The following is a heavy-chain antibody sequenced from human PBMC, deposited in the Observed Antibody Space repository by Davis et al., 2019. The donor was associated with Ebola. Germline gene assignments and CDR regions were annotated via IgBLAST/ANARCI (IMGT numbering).Heavy chain of an antibody. CDR1: GGSISSSSYY. J-gene: IGHJ5*02. CDR2: IYYSGST. Sequence: SETLSLTCTVSGGSISSSSYYWGWIRQPPGKGLEWIGSIYYSGSTYYNPSLKSRVTISVDPSTNQFSLKLSSVTAADTAGYYCARGPRRGYSSSSRNWFDPWGQGTLVTVSS. D-gene: IGHD6-6*01. CDR3: ARGPRRGYSSSSRNWFDP. V-gene: IGHV4-39*07.